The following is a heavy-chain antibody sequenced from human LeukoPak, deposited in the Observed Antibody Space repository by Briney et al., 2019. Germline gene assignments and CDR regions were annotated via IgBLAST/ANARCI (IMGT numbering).Heavy chain of an antibody. CDR1: GYTFTGYY. CDR3: AKGRSGSYYAGAFDI. Sequence: GASVKVSCKASGYTFTGYYMHWVRQAPGQGREWMGWINPNSGGTNYAQKFQGRVTMTRDTSISTAYMELSRLRSDDTAVYYCAKGRSGSYYAGAFDIWGQGTMVTVSS. CDR2: INPNSGGT. D-gene: IGHD1-26*01. J-gene: IGHJ3*02. V-gene: IGHV1-2*02.